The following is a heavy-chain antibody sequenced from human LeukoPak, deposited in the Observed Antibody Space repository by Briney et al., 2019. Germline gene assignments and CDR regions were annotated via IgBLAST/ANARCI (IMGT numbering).Heavy chain of an antibody. CDR3: ARDRGTVTDY. V-gene: IGHV4-34*01. D-gene: IGHD4-17*01. J-gene: IGHJ4*02. CDR1: EFTFGNYA. CDR2: INHSGST. Sequence: GSLRLSCAASEFTFGNYAMTWVRQAPGKGLEWIGEINHSGSTNYNPSLKSRVTISVDTSKNQFSLKLSSVTAADTAVYYCARDRGTVTDYWGQGTLVTVSS.